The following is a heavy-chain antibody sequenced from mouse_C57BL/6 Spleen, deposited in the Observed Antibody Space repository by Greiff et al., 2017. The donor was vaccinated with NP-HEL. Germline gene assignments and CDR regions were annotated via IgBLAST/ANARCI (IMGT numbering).Heavy chain of an antibody. CDR2: IYPRSGNT. CDR1: GYTFTSYG. Sequence: QVQLQQSGAELARPGASVKLSCKASGYTFTSYGISWVKQRTGQGLEWIGEIYPRSGNTYYNEKFKGKATFTADTSSNTAYMQLSSLTTEDSAIYYCARSQADYAMDYWGQGTSVTVSS. CDR3: ARSQADYAMDY. D-gene: IGHD3-2*02. V-gene: IGHV1-81*01. J-gene: IGHJ4*01.